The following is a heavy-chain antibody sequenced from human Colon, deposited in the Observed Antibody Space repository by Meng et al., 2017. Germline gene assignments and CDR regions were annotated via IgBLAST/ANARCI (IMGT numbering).Heavy chain of an antibody. V-gene: IGHV1-2*06. CDR1: GYTFTDYY. Sequence: QVRLVQSGAGVKKPGASVKVSCKASGYTFTDYYIHWGRQAPGQGLGWMGRINPNSGGTNYAQKFQGRVTMTRDTSISTAYMELSRLRSDDTAVYYCARGYLVVVPTAPNAGYWGQGTLVTVSS. CDR2: INPNSGGT. CDR3: ARGYLVVVPTAPNAGY. J-gene: IGHJ4*02. D-gene: IGHD2-2*01.